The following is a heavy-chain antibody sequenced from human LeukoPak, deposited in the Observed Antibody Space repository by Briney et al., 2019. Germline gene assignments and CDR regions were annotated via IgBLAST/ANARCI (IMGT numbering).Heavy chain of an antibody. CDR3: ARRHKSNGWYYFDN. CDR1: GYIFANYW. CDR2: IYPSDSAT. V-gene: IGHV5-51*01. J-gene: IGHJ4*02. Sequence: GESLKISCKGPGYIFANYWIGWVRQMPGKGLEWMGIIYPSDSATKYSPSFQGQVTISADKSISTAYLQWSSLKASDTAIYYCARRHKSNGWYYFDNWGQGTLVTVSS. D-gene: IGHD6-19*01.